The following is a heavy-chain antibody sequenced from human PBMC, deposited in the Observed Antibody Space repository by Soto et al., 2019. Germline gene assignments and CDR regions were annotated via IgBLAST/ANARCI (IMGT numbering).Heavy chain of an antibody. CDR3: ARRLGWGGYNWLDP. V-gene: IGHV4-39*07. D-gene: IGHD6-19*01. CDR2: INHGGST. Sequence: SETLSLTCTVSGGSISSGDYYWTWIRQPPGKGLEWIGDINHGGSTNYNPSLKSRVTISVDTPRNQFSLKLSSVTAADTAVYYCARRLGWGGYNWLDPWGQGTLVTVSS. CDR1: GGSISSGDYY. J-gene: IGHJ5*02.